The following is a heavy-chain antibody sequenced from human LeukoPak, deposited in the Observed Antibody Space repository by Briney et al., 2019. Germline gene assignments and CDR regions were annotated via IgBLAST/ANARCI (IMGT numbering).Heavy chain of an antibody. J-gene: IGHJ4*02. CDR2: ISGSGGST. Sequence: PGGSLRLSCAASGFTFSSYAMSWVRQAPGKGLEWVSAISGSGGSTYYADSVKGRFTISRDNSKNTLYLQMTSLRAEDTAVYYCAKPPPRFLEWLFYFDYWGQGTLVTVSS. CDR1: GFTFSSYA. V-gene: IGHV3-23*01. CDR3: AKPPPRFLEWLFYFDY. D-gene: IGHD3-3*01.